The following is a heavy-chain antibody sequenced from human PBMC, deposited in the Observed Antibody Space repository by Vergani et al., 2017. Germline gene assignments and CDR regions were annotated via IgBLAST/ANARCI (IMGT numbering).Heavy chain of an antibody. CDR1: GESIRSGSHY. V-gene: IGHV4-61*09. J-gene: IGHJ4*02. CDR2: IHTGGST. Sequence: QVQLQESGPGVVKPSQTLSLTCTVSGESIRSGSHYWSWIRQPAGKGPDWIGHIHTGGSTDLNPSFKSRVSISVDTSKSQFSLKLNSVTVADTAVYYCARSRPYCTSGSCPAIWGQGTLVTVSS. D-gene: IGHD2-15*01. CDR3: ARSRPYCTSGSCPAI.